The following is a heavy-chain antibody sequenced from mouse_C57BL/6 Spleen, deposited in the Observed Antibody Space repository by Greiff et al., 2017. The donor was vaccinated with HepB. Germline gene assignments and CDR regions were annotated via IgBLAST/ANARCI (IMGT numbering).Heavy chain of an antibody. CDR2: ISDGGSYT. D-gene: IGHD2-3*01. CDR3: ARGGDGYYWYFDV. J-gene: IGHJ1*03. Sequence: EVHLVESGGGLVKPGGSLKLSCAASGFTFSSYAMSWVRQTPEKRLEWVATISDGGSYTYYPDNVKGRFTISRDNAKNNLYLQMSHLKSEDTAMYYCARGGDGYYWYFDVWGTGTTVTVSS. V-gene: IGHV5-4*01. CDR1: GFTFSSYA.